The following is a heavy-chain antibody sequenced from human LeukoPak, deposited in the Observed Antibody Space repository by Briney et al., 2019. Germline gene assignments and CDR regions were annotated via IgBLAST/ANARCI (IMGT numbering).Heavy chain of an antibody. J-gene: IGHJ4*02. Sequence: GASVKVSCKASGYGVTNYYMHWVRQAPGQPLEWVGIINASGGSRSYAQQFQARVTLTRVTSNSQVHMEPHSLSSVDAAVSYCARMSSPPYGDYLGYGGGGTLVSVSS. CDR3: ARMSSPPYGDYLGY. CDR1: GYGVTNYY. D-gene: IGHD4-17*01. V-gene: IGHV1-46*01. CDR2: INASGGSR.